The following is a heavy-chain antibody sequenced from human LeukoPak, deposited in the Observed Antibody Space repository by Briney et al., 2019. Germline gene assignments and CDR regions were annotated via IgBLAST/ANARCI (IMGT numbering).Heavy chain of an antibody. D-gene: IGHD2-21*02. CDR1: GFTFSGYG. J-gene: IGHJ1*01. Sequence: PGGSLRLSCAASGFTFSGYGMHWVRQAPGKGLEWVAFIRYDGSNKYYADSVKGRFTISRDNSKNTLYLQMNSLRAEDTAVYYCAKDEEFSWAYCGGDCYYSYFQHWGQGTLVTVSS. CDR3: AKDEEFSWAYCGGDCYYSYFQH. V-gene: IGHV3-30*02. CDR2: IRYDGSNK.